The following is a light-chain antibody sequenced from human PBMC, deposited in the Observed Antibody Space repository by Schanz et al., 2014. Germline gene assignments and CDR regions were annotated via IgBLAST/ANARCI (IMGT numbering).Light chain of an antibody. CDR2: DVT. V-gene: IGLV2-11*01. J-gene: IGLJ2*01. CDR3: SSYSGSDIVL. CDR1: SSDVGGYNS. Sequence: QSALTQPRSVSGSPGQSVTISCTGTSSDVGGYNSVSWYQQHPGKAPKLMIYDVTNRPSGVPDRFSGSKSGNTASLTVSGLQAEDEADYYCSSYSGSDIVLFGGGTKLPS.